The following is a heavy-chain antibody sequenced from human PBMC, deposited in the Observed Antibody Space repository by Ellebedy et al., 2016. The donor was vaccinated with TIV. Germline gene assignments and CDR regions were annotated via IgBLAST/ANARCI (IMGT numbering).Heavy chain of an antibody. CDR2: FDPEAGET. V-gene: IGHV1-24*01. CDR1: GYTLTGLS. Sequence: AASVKVSCKVSGYTLTGLSMHWVRQAPGKGLGWLGGFDPEAGETIYAQKFQGRVTMTEDTSTDTAYMELSSLRSEDTAVYYCATGHYGSGSYGDYFDYWGQGTLVTVSS. D-gene: IGHD3-10*01. J-gene: IGHJ4*02. CDR3: ATGHYGSGSYGDYFDY.